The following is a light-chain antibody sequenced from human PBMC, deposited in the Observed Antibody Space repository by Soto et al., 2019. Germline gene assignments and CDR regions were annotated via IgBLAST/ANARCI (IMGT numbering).Light chain of an antibody. J-gene: IGKJ1*01. CDR2: DVS. Sequence: CTIAGSGRSGDISGCRASQTISSWLAWYQQRPGKAPKLLIYDVSSLQSGVPSRFSGIGSGTEFTLIIRRLQPDDLATYSCHDDPLSAPWTFGQGTKVDIK. CDR1: QTISSW. V-gene: IGKV1-5*01. CDR3: HDDPLSAPWT.